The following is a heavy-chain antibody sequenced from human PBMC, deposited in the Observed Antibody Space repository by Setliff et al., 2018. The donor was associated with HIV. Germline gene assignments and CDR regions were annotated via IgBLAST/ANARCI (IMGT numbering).Heavy chain of an antibody. CDR1: GGSISSGGYY. CDR2: IYYSGST. V-gene: IGHV4-31*03. D-gene: IGHD6-13*01. Sequence: SETLSLTCTVSGGSISSGGYYWSWIRQHPGKGLEWIGYIYYSGSTYYTPSLKSRATISVDTSKNQFSLKLSSVTAADTAVYYCARVPTSSWYVTTQRTKEYFQQWGQGTLVTVS. J-gene: IGHJ1*01. CDR3: ARVPTSSWYVTTQRTKEYFQQ.